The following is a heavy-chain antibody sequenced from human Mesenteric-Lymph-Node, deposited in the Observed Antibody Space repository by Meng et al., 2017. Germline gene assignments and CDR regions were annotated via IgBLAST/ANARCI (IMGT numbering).Heavy chain of an antibody. J-gene: IGHJ4*02. CDR1: GGSIRNDQW. CDR3: TTLYGDSIS. CDR2: IYHSGRT. Sequence: VKLQESGPGLVKRSGTLSLTCDVSGGSIRNDQWGSWVRQAPGKGLEWIGEIYHSGRTNYNPSVKSRVSMSVDKSQNHFSLRLSSVTAADTAVYYCTTLYGDSISWGQGTLVTVSS. D-gene: IGHD4-17*01. V-gene: IGHV4-4*02.